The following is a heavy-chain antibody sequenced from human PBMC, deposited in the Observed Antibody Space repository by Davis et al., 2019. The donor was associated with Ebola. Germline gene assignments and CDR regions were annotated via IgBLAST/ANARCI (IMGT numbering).Heavy chain of an antibody. CDR2: INHSGST. CDR3: ARAAGVVVVAATPIYYYYGMDV. Sequence: SETLSLTCAVYGGSFSGYYWSWIRQPPGKGLEWIGEINHSGSTNYNPSLKSRVTISVDTSKNQFSLKLSSVTAADTAVYYCARAAGVVVVAATPIYYYYGMDVWGQGTTVTVSS. D-gene: IGHD2-15*01. CDR1: GGSFSGYY. V-gene: IGHV4-34*01. J-gene: IGHJ6*02.